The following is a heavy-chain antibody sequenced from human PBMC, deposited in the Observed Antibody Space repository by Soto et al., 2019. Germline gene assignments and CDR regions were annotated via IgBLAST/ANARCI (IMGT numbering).Heavy chain of an antibody. CDR2: VRDKANGYTT. Sequence: EVQLVESGGGLVEPGGSLRLSCAASGFIFSDHSMDWVRQAPGKGLEWIGRVRDKANGYTTEYAASVRGRFTVSRDDSKNSLDLQMTSLQIEDTAMYYCVRNLASGGTYYIDYWGQGTLVTVSS. CDR3: VRNLASGGTYYIDY. J-gene: IGHJ4*02. V-gene: IGHV3-72*01. D-gene: IGHD1-26*01. CDR1: GFIFSDHS.